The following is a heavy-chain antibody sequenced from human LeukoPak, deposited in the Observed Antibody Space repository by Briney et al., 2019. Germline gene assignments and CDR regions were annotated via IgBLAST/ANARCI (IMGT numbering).Heavy chain of an antibody. V-gene: IGHV5-51*01. Sequence: KVSCTGYVYSFTGYWIGWVRQMPGKGLEWMGIINPADSDTRYSPSFQGQVTISTDKSISTAYLQWSSLKASDTAMYYCARLGDYGMDVWGQGTTVAVSS. CDR3: ARLGDYGMDV. CDR1: VYSFTGYW. J-gene: IGHJ6*02. CDR2: INPADSDT.